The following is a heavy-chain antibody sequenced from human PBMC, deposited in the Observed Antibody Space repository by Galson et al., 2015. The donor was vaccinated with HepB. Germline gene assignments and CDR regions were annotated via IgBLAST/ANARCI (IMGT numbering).Heavy chain of an antibody. CDR2: IIPMYGTA. CDR1: GGTFSRYA. Sequence: SVKVSCKASGGTFSRYAINWVRQAPGQGLEWMGGIIPMYGTANYAQKFQGRVTVTADESTSTAYMELSSLRSEDTAVYYCARAPSRGYDFWSGYIFFDSWGQGTLVTVSS. V-gene: IGHV1-69*13. J-gene: IGHJ4*02. CDR3: ARAPSRGYDFWSGYIFFDS. D-gene: IGHD3-3*01.